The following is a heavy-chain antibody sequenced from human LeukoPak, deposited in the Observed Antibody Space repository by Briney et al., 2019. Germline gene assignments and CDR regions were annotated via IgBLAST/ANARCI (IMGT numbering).Heavy chain of an antibody. V-gene: IGHV3-21*01. CDR1: GFTFSSYS. CDR3: VRVNASGHFLDY. D-gene: IGHD3-22*01. J-gene: IGHJ4*02. CDR2: ISSSSSYI. Sequence: GGSLRLSCAASGFTFSSYSMNWVRQAPGKGLEWVSSISSSSSYIYYADSVKGRFTISRDNAKNSLYLQMNSLRAEDTAVYYCVRVNASGHFLDYWGQGTLVTVSS.